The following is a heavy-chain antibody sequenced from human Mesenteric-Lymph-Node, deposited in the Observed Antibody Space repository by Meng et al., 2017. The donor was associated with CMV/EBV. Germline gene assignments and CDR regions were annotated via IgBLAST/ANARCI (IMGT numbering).Heavy chain of an antibody. D-gene: IGHD6-19*01. J-gene: IGHJ4*02. CDR1: GFLFSSYA. V-gene: IGHV3-74*01. Sequence: GESLKISCAASGFLFSSYAMHWVRQAPGKGLVWVSRINSDGSSTNYADSVKGRFTISRDNAKNTMYLQMNSLGAEDTAVYYCARDLTFSGPFDSWGQGTLVTVSS. CDR3: ARDLTFSGPFDS. CDR2: INSDGSST.